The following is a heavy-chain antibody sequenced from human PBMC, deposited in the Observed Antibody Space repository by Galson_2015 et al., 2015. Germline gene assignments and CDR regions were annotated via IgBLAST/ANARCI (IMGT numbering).Heavy chain of an antibody. Sequence: SLRLSCAASGFAFSSYGMHWVRQAPGKGLEWVAVIWYDGSNKYYADSVKGRFTISRDNSKNTLYLQMNSLRAEDTAVYYCARDGDPYDILTGHLGDVWGQGTTVTVSS. CDR2: IWYDGSNK. CDR3: ARDGDPYDILTGHLGDV. V-gene: IGHV3-33*01. CDR1: GFAFSSYG. J-gene: IGHJ6*02. D-gene: IGHD3-9*01.